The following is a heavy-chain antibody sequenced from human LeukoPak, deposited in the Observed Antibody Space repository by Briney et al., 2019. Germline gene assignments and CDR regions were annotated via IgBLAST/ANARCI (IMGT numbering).Heavy chain of an antibody. CDR3: ARVKQQLAPHYYYYGMDV. CDR1: GYTFTSYY. V-gene: IGHV1-46*01. J-gene: IGHJ6*02. CDR2: INPSGGST. D-gene: IGHD6-13*01. Sequence: ASVKVSCKASGYTFTSYYMHWVRQAHGQGLEWMGIINPSGGSTNYAQKFQGRVTITADKSTSTAYMELSSLRSEDTAVYYCARVKQQLAPHYYYYGMDVWGQGTTVTVSS.